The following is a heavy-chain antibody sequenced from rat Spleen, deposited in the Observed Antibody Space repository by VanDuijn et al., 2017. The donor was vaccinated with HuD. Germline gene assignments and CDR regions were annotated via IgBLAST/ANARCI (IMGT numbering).Heavy chain of an antibody. CDR3: AKDMNYYSTYPFYVMGD. V-gene: IGHV3-3*01. Sequence: EVQLQESGPGLVKPSQSLSLTCSVTGHSITSSYRWNWIRKFPGNKLEWMGYINSAGTTIYNPSLKSRISITRDASKNQFFLQMNSLRSEDTATYYWAKDMNYYSTYPFYVMGDWGQGASVTVSS. CDR2: INSAGTT. D-gene: IGHD1-2*01. J-gene: IGHJ4*01. CDR1: GHSITSSYR.